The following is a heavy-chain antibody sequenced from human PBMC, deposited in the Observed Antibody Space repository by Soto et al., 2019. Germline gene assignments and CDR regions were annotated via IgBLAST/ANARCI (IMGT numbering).Heavy chain of an antibody. V-gene: IGHV1-24*01. D-gene: IGHD1-26*01. CDR1: GYTLTELS. CDR2: FDPEDGET. J-gene: IGHJ3*02. Sequence: GASVKVSCKVSGYTLTELSMHWVRQAPGKGLEWMGGFDPEDGETIYAQKFQGRVTITADESTSTAYMELSSLRSEDTAVYYCARDVWELTDAFDIWGQGTMVTVSS. CDR3: ARDVWELTDAFDI.